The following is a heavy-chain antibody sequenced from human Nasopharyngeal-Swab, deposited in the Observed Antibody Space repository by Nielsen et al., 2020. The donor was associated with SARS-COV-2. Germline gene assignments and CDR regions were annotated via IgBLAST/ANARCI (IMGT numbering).Heavy chain of an antibody. CDR3: AGESGPNGFDI. V-gene: IGHV3-7*01. D-gene: IGHD2-15*01. CDR1: GFTFSSYW. CDR2: INGDGSAR. Sequence: GESLKISCAASGFTFSSYWMSWVRQSPGKGLEWVANINGDGSARYYVDSVRGRFTVSRDNPKNSLYLQMNNLRVEDTALYYCAGESGPNGFDIWGQGAMITVSS. J-gene: IGHJ3*02.